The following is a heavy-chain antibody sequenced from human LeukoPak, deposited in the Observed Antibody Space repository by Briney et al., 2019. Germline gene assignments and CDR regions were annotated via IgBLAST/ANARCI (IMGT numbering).Heavy chain of an antibody. CDR2: IYYSGST. J-gene: IGHJ4*02. Sequence: ETLSLTCAVYGGSFSGYYWSWIRQPPGKGLEWIGYIYYSGSTNYNPSLKSRVTISVDASKNQFSLKLSSVTAADTAVYYCARAGDYEYYFDYWGQGTLVTVSS. CDR3: ARAGDYEYYFDY. V-gene: IGHV4-59*01. D-gene: IGHD4-17*01. CDR1: GGSFSGYY.